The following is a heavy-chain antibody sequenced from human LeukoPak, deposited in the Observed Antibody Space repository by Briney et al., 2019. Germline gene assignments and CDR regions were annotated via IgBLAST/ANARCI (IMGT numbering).Heavy chain of an antibody. CDR2: IIPIFGTA. V-gene: IGHV1-69*13. CDR3: ARVGMRYCSGGSCYWWFDP. J-gene: IGHJ5*02. CDR1: GGTFSSYA. D-gene: IGHD2-15*01. Sequence: ASVKVSCKASGGTFSSYAISWVRQAPGQGLEWMGGIIPIFGTANYAQKFQSRVTITADESTSTAYMELSSLRSEDTAVCYCARVGMRYCSGGSCYWWFDPWGQGTLVTVSS.